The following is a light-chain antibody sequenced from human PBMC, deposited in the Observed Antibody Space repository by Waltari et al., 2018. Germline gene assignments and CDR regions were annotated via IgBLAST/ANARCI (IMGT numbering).Light chain of an antibody. J-gene: IGLJ3*02. CDR2: EVI. V-gene: IGLV2-23*02. Sequence: QSALTQPASVSGAPGQSITISCSAVTGIGGNSDFVSWSQHHPGKVPKLLIYEVIKRPPVISDRVTGSKSGNTASLSISGLQADDEADYYCCSYVQKDIWLFGRGTKVTVL. CDR1: TGIGGNSDF. CDR3: CSYVQKDIWL.